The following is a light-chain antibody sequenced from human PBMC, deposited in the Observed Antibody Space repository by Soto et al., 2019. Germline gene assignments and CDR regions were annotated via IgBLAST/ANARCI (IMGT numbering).Light chain of an antibody. Sequence: DIEMTQSPASLSASVGDSVTLTCRTSQSVTTYLNWYQQKPGKAPKLLIYAASRLQSGVPLRFNGSGSGTDFTLTITNLQPEDYGTYYCQQSFKTPRPFGGGTKVDIK. J-gene: IGKJ4*01. V-gene: IGKV1-39*01. CDR1: QSVTTY. CDR3: QQSFKTPRP. CDR2: AAS.